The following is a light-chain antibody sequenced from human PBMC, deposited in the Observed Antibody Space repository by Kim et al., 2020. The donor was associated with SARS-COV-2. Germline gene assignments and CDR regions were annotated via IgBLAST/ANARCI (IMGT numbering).Light chain of an antibody. J-gene: IGLJ1*01. CDR3: QVWDSMGV. CDR1: NIGSKN. CDR2: RDS. V-gene: IGLV3-9*01. Sequence: SYELTQPLSVSVALGQTARITCGGNNIGSKNVHWYQQKPGQAPVLVIYRDSNRPSGIPERFSGSNSGNTATLTISRAQAGDEADYYCQVWDSMGVFGTGTKVTVL.